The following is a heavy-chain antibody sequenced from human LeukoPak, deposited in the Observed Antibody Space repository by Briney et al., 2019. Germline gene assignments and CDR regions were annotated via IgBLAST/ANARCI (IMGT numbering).Heavy chain of an antibody. V-gene: IGHV3-7*01. J-gene: IGHJ4*02. Sequence: GGSLRLSCAASGFTFSSYAMSWVRQAPGKRPEWVANMNKDGSEKYYADSVKGRFTISRDNARNSVYLQMNSLRVEDTAVYYCARDPVEWEQLLDYWGQGTLVTVSS. CDR1: GFTFSSYA. D-gene: IGHD1-26*01. CDR2: MNKDGSEK. CDR3: ARDPVEWEQLLDY.